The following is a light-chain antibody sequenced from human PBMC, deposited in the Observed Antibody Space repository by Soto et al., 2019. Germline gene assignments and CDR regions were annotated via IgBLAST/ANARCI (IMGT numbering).Light chain of an antibody. CDR3: QQHGSSPPIT. CDR1: QSVSSSY. J-gene: IGKJ5*01. V-gene: IGKV3-20*01. Sequence: IVLTQSPGTLSLSPGERATLSCRASQSVSSSYLAWHQKKPGQAPRLLIYGASSRATGIPDRFCGSGCGTDFTLNIRRLECGEFAVYYCQQHGSSPPITFGQGTRLGIK. CDR2: GAS.